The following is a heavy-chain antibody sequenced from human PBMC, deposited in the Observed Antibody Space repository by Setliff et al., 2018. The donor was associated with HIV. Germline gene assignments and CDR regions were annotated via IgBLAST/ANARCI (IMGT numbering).Heavy chain of an antibody. J-gene: IGHJ6*02. V-gene: IGHV3-20*04. D-gene: IGHD3-22*01. CDR2: ISWSGGGT. CDR1: GLTFEDYG. Sequence: GGSLRLSCAASGLTFEDYGMSWVRQVPGKGLEWVSGISWSGGGTGYAASVKGRFTISRDDAKNSLYLQMSSLRVEDTALYFCARSSPYCYESGGVYAMDVWGLGTTVTVSS. CDR3: ARSSPYCYESGGVYAMDV.